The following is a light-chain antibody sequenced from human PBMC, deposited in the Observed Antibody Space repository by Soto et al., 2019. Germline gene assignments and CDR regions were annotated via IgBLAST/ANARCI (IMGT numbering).Light chain of an antibody. Sequence: EIVLTQSPGTLSLSPGERSTLSCRASQRVSSTYLAWYQQKPVQAPRLLIYGASSRATGIPDRFSGGGSGTDFSLTISRVEPEDFAVYYCQQCGSSPWTFGQGTKVEIK. CDR2: GAS. CDR1: QRVSSTY. CDR3: QQCGSSPWT. J-gene: IGKJ1*01. V-gene: IGKV3-20*01.